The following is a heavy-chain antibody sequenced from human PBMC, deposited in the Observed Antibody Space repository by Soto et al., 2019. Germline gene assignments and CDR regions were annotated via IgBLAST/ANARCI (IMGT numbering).Heavy chain of an antibody. Sequence: TLSLTCPVPGGAIRRGEFYGSGTRRHPGEGLDRTGHIYNSGSTYYNPSLKSRVTISVNTSKTQFALKLNSVTAADTAVYSCARVSYSSYARDYNYGMDVWGQGTTVTVSS. CDR1: GGAIRRGEFY. V-gene: IGHV4-31*03. J-gene: IGHJ6*02. D-gene: IGHD6-6*01. CDR3: ARVSYSSYARDYNYGMDV. CDR2: IYNSGST.